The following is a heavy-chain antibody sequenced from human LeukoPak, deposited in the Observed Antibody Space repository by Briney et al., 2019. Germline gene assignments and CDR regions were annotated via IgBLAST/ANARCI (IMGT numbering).Heavy chain of an antibody. CDR3: ARRGPMATGYYYYYMDV. V-gene: IGHV3-7*01. J-gene: IGHJ6*03. Sequence: GGSLRLSCAASGFTFSSYWMSWVRQAPGKGLEWVANIKQDGSEKYYVDSVKGRFTISRDNAKNSLYLRMNSLRAEDTAVYYCARRGPMATGYYYYYMDVWGKGTTVTVSS. CDR1: GFTFSSYW. CDR2: IKQDGSEK. D-gene: IGHD3-10*01.